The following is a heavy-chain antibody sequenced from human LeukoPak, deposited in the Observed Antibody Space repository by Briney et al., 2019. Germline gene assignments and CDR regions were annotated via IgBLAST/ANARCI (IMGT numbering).Heavy chain of an antibody. CDR1: GYTFTGYY. D-gene: IGHD1-26*01. CDR3: APSVGSGSYHIFDAFDI. Sequence: ASVKVSCKAAGYTFTGYYIHWVRQAPGQGLELMGCIYPNSGGTNYAQKFQGRVTMTRDTSIRTAYMELSRLRSDDTAVYYCAPSVGSGSYHIFDAFDIWGQGTMVIVSS. J-gene: IGHJ3*02. CDR2: IYPNSGGT. V-gene: IGHV1-2*02.